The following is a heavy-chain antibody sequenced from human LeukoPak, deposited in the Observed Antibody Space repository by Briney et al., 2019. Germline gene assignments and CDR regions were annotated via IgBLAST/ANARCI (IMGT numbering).Heavy chain of an antibody. CDR3: ARDSPLYYFDY. V-gene: IGHV4-59*01. CDR2: IYYSGGT. J-gene: IGHJ4*02. Sequence: PSETLSLTCTVSGGSISSYYWSWLRQPPGKGLEWIGYIYYSGGTNYNPSLKSRVTISVDTSKNQFSLKLSSVTAADTAVYYCARDSPLYYFDYWGQRTLVTVSS. CDR1: GGSISSYY.